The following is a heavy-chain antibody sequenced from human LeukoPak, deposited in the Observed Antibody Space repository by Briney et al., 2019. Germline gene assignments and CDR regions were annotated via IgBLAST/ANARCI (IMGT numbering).Heavy chain of an antibody. CDR2: IYHSGST. V-gene: IGHV4-38-2*02. CDR3: ARDKKKEVPAAAGWFDP. J-gene: IGHJ5*02. CDR1: GYSISSGYY. Sequence: PSETLSLTCAVSGYSISSGYYWGWIRQPPGKGLEWIGSIYHSGSTYYNPSLKSRVTISVDTSKNQFSLKLSSVTAADTAVYYCARDKKKEVPAAAGWFDPWGQGTLVTVSS. D-gene: IGHD2-2*01.